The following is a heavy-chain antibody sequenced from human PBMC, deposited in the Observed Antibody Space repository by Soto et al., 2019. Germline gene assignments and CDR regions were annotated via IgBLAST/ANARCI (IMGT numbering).Heavy chain of an antibody. CDR2: ISYDGSNK. CDR1: GFTFSSYA. D-gene: IGHD3-16*02. CDR3: ARDPYYDYVWGSYPVDYYYYGMDV. V-gene: IGHV3-30-3*01. Sequence: GGSLRLSCAASGFTFSSYAMHWVRQAPGKGLEWVAVISYDGSNKYYADSVKGRFTISRDNSKNTPYLQMNSLRAEDTAVYYCARDPYYDYVWGSYPVDYYYYGMDVWGQGTTVTVSS. J-gene: IGHJ6*02.